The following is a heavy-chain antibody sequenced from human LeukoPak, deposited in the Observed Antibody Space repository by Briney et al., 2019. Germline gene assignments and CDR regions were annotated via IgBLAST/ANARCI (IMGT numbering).Heavy chain of an antibody. V-gene: IGHV4-59*01. CDR1: GGSISSYY. D-gene: IGHD5-12*01. CDR2: IYYRGST. CDR3: ARGYSGYDSWYDY. Sequence: PSETLSLTCTVSGGSISSYYWSWIRQPPGKGLEWIGYIYYRGSTNYNPSLKSRVTISVDTSKNQFSLKLSSVTAADTAVYYCARGYSGYDSWYDYWGQGTLVTVSS. J-gene: IGHJ4*02.